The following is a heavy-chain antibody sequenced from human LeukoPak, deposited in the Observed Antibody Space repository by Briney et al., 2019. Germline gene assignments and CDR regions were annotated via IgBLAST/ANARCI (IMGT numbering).Heavy chain of an antibody. CDR2: ISAYNGNT. J-gene: IGHJ3*02. CDR1: GYTFTSYG. V-gene: IGHV1-18*01. Sequence: ASVKVSCKASGYTFTSYGISWVRQAPGQGLEWIGWISAYNGNTNYAQKLQGRVTMTTDTSASTAYMELRSLRSDDTAVYYCARDRYCSGGSCYGAFDIWGQGTVVTVSS. CDR3: ARDRYCSGGSCYGAFDI. D-gene: IGHD2-15*01.